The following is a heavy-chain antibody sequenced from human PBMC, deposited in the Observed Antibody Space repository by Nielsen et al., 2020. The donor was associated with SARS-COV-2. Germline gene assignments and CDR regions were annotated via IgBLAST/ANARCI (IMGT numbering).Heavy chain of an antibody. CDR1: GCTFTSYD. CDR3: ARGRYSRHYYDSSEDWFDP. Sequence: ASVKVSCKASGCTFTSYDINWVRQATGQGLEWMGWMNPNSGNTGYAQKFQGRVTMTRNTSISTAYMELSSLRSEDTAVYYCARGRYSRHYYDSSEDWFDPWGQGTLVTVSS. J-gene: IGHJ5*02. D-gene: IGHD3-22*01. CDR2: MNPNSGNT. V-gene: IGHV1-8*01.